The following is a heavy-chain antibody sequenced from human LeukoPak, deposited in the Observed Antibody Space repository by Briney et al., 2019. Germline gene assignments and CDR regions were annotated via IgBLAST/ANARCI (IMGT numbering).Heavy chain of an antibody. CDR1: GYTFTSYD. D-gene: IGHD6-19*01. J-gene: IGHJ5*02. CDR3: ARGRYSSGWYEGFDP. Sequence: ASVKVSCKASGYTFTSYDINWVRQATGQGLEWMGWMNPNSGNTGYAQKFQGRVTITRNTSISTAYMELSSMRSEDTAVYYCARGRYSSGWYEGFDPWGQGTLVTVSS. V-gene: IGHV1-8*03. CDR2: MNPNSGNT.